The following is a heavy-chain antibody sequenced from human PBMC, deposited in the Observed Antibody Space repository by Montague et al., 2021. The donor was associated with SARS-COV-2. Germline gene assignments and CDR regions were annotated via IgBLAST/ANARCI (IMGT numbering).Heavy chain of an antibody. Sequence: SLRLSCAASGFTIGDTYMTWVRQAPGKGLEWVAKINRGGSRRDYVDSMKGRFTISRDNAKNSLYLQLDSLRAEDTAVYYCARNYWFYFDHWGQGTLVTVSS. D-gene: IGHD2-8*02. CDR2: INRGGSRR. J-gene: IGHJ4*02. CDR1: GFTIGDTY. V-gene: IGHV3-7*01. CDR3: ARNYWFYFDH.